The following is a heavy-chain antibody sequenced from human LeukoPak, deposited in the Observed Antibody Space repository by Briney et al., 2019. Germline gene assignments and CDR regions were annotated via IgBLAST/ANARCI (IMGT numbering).Heavy chain of an antibody. CDR2: INHSGST. J-gene: IGHJ5*02. CDR3: ASSRKLYCSSTGCQNWFDP. CDR1: GGSFSGYY. D-gene: IGHD2-2*01. V-gene: IGHV4-34*01. Sequence: PSETLSLTCAVYGGSFSGYYWSWIRQPPGKGLEWIGEINHSGSTNYNPSLKSRVTISVDTSKNQFSLKLSSVTAADTAVYYCASSRKLYCSSTGCQNWFDPWGQGTLVTVSS.